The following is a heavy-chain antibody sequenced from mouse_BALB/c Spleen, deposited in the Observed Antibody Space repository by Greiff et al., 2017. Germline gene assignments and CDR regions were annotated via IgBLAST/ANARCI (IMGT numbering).Heavy chain of an antibody. V-gene: IGHV5-4*02. J-gene: IGHJ2*01. CDR2: ISDGGSYT. CDR1: GFTFSDYY. D-gene: IGHD2-3*01. Sequence: EVQVVESGGGLVKPGGSLKLSCSASGFTFSDYYMYWVRQTPEKRLEWVATISDGGSYTYYPDSVKGRFTISRDNAKNNLYLQMSSLKSEDTAMYYCARYHVDYWGQGTTLTVSS. CDR3: ARYHVDY.